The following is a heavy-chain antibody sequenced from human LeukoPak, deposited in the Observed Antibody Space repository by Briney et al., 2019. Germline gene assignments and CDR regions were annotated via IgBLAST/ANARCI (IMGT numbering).Heavy chain of an antibody. CDR1: GYTFTSYD. V-gene: IGHV1-8*01. J-gene: IGHJ5*02. D-gene: IGHD2-15*01. Sequence: ASVKVSCKASGYTFTSYDINWVRQATGQGLEWMGWMNPNSGNTAYAQKFQGRVTMTRDTSISTAYMELSSLRSEDTAVYYCASEYCSGGSCTDPWGQGTLVTVSP. CDR2: MNPNSGNT. CDR3: ASEYCSGGSCTDP.